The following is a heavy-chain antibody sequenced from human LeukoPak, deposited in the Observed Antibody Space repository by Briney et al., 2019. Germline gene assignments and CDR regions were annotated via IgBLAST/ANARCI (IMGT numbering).Heavy chain of an antibody. CDR3: ARVHETYVWESYRYRRFDY. D-gene: IGHD3-16*02. Sequence: GGSLRLSCAASGFTFSSYWMSWVRQAPGGGLEWVANIKQDGSEKYYVDSVKGRFTISRDNAKNSLYLQINSLRADDTAVYYCARVHETYVWESYRYRRFDYWGQGTLVTVSS. CDR1: GFTFSSYW. CDR2: IKQDGSEK. J-gene: IGHJ4*02. V-gene: IGHV3-7*01.